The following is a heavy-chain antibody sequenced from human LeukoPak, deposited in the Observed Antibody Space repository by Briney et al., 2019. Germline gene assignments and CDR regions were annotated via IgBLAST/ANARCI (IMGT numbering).Heavy chain of an antibody. J-gene: IGHJ6*03. CDR3: ASGRTIFYYYMDV. CDR2: IKPNSGDT. V-gene: IGHV1-2*02. D-gene: IGHD3-3*02. Sequence: ASVKVSCKASGYTFTGYYIHWVRQAPGQGLEWMGWIKPNSGDTNYAQKFQGRVTMTRDTSVSTVYMELSRLRFDDTAVYYCASGRTIFYYYMDVWGKGTTVTISS. CDR1: GYTFTGYY.